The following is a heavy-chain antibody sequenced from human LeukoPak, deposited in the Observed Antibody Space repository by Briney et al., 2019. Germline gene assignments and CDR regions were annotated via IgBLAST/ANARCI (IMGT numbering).Heavy chain of an antibody. CDR2: INHSGST. V-gene: IGHV4-34*01. Sequence: SETLSLTCAVYGGSFSGYYWSWIRQPPGKGLEWIGEINHSGSTNYNPSLKSRVTISVDTSKNQFSLKLSSVTAADTAVYYCARGGYTTVDTAMVRSWFDPWGQGTLVTVSS. CDR3: ARGGYTTVDTAMVRSWFDP. CDR1: GGSFSGYY. J-gene: IGHJ5*02. D-gene: IGHD5-18*01.